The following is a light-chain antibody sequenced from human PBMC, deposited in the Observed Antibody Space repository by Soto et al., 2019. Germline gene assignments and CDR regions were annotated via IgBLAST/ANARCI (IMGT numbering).Light chain of an antibody. Sequence: EIVMTQSPATLSVSPGERATLSCRASQSVSSNLAWYQQKPGQAPSLLMYGASTRATGIPARFSGSGSGTEFTLTISSLQSEDFAVYYCQQYNNWPPLTVGGGTKVEIK. CDR2: GAS. V-gene: IGKV3-15*01. CDR3: QQYNNWPPLT. J-gene: IGKJ4*01. CDR1: QSVSSN.